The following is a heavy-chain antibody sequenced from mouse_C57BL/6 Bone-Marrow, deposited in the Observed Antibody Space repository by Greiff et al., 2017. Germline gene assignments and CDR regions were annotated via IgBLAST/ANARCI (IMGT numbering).Heavy chain of an antibody. J-gene: IGHJ2*02. CDR3: ARGGLDY. CDR1: GYTFTSYG. D-gene: IGHD2-2*01. CDR2: IYPRSGNT. V-gene: IGHV1-81*01. Sequence: QVQLQQSGAELARPGASVKLSCKASGYTFTSYGISWVKQRTGQGLEWIGEIYPRSGNTYYNEKFKGKATLPADKSSSTAYMALRGLTAEDSAVXFCARGGLDYWGQGTSLTVSS.